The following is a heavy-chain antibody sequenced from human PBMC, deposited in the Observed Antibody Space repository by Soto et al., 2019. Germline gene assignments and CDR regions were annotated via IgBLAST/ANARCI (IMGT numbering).Heavy chain of an antibody. CDR3: ARAAYYYDSSGLVHWFDP. J-gene: IGHJ5*02. CDR1: GYTFTSYA. Sequence: VSVKVSCKASGYTFTSYAMHWVRQAPGQRLEWMGWINAGNGNTKYSQKFQGRVTITRDTSASTAYMELSSLRSEDTAVYYWARAAYYYDSSGLVHWFDPWGQGTLVTVSS. D-gene: IGHD3-22*01. V-gene: IGHV1-3*01. CDR2: INAGNGNT.